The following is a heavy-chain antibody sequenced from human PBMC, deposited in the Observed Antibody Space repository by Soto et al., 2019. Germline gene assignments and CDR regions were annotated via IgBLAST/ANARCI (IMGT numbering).Heavy chain of an antibody. CDR1: GGSISSYY. D-gene: IGHD6-13*01. Sequence: SESLSLTXTVSGGSISSYYWSWIRQPPGKGLEWIGYIYYSGSTNYNPSLKSRVTISVDTSKNQFSLKLSSVTAADTAVYYCASSYSSSWYGYYGMDVWGQGTTVTVSS. CDR3: ASSYSSSWYGYYGMDV. CDR2: IYYSGST. V-gene: IGHV4-59*01. J-gene: IGHJ6*02.